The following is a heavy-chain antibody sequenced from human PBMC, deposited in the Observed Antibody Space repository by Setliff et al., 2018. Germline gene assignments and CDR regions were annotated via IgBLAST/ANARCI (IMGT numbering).Heavy chain of an antibody. CDR3: VKGTALQRADFWF. CDR2: IRTSGST. CDR1: GFTFKSYG. V-gene: IGHV3-64D*09. J-gene: IGHJ1*01. D-gene: IGHD3-3*01. Sequence: PGGSLRLSCKASGFTFKSYGMHWVRQAPGKGLEHIATIRTSGSTFYADSVKGRFTISRDNSNNTVHLSASSLRHDDTALYYCVKGTALQRADFWFWGQGTLVTVSS.